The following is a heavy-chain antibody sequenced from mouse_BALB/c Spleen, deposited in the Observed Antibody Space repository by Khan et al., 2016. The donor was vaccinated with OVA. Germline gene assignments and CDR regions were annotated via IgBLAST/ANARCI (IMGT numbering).Heavy chain of an antibody. Sequence: VQLQESGAELVKPGASVKLSCKASGYTFTSYYMYWVKQRLGKGLEWIGEINPSNGGTNAKEKFKSKATRPVDKSSSTAYMEVSSRTSEDSAVYYCTRGGYGSPFAYWGQGTLVTVSA. J-gene: IGHJ3*01. D-gene: IGHD1-1*01. CDR1: GYTFTSYY. CDR3: TRGGYGSPFAY. V-gene: IGHV1S81*02. CDR2: INPSNGGT.